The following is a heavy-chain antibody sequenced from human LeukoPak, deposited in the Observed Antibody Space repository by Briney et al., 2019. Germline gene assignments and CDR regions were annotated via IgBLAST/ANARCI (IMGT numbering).Heavy chain of an antibody. V-gene: IGHV7-4-1*02. CDR1: GYTFTSYA. CDR2: INTNTGNP. CDR3: ARVYSRNQYYYYYGMDV. Sequence: ASVKVSGKASGYTFTSYAMNWVRQAPGQGLEWMGWINTNTGNPTYAQGFTGRFVFSLDTSVSTAYLQISSLKAEDTAVYYCARVYSRNQYYYYYGMDVWGQGTTVTVSS. J-gene: IGHJ6*02. D-gene: IGHD6-13*01.